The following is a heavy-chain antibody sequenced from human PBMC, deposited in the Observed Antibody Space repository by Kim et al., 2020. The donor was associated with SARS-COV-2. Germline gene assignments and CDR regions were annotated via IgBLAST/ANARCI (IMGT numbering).Heavy chain of an antibody. CDR1: GGSITSYSYY. D-gene: IGHD6-13*01. CDR3: ARNAGGKQLLVLGVGGFDS. Sequence: SETLSLTCTVSGGSITSYSYYWGWIRQPPGKGLEWIGSIYYSRSAYSNPSLNSRVTITVDTSKNPFSLKLTSVTAADTAGYYCARNAGGKQLLVLGVGGFDSWGQGTRGTVSS. CDR2: IYYSRSA. J-gene: IGHJ5*01. V-gene: IGHV4-39*01.